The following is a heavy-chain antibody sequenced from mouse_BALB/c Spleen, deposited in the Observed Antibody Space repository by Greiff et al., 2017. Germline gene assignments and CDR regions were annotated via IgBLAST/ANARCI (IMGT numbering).Heavy chain of an antibody. CDR2: ISSGGST. V-gene: IGHV5-6-5*01. CDR3: ARDGDTTVVPYWYLDV. CDR1: GFTFSSYA. J-gene: IGHJ1*01. Sequence: EVQLVESGGGLVKPGGSLTLSCAASGFTFSSYAMSWVRQTPEKRLEWVASISSGGSTYYPDSVKGRFTISRDNARNNLYLQMSSLRSEDTAMYYCARDGDTTVVPYWYLDVWGEGTTVTVSS. D-gene: IGHD1-1*01.